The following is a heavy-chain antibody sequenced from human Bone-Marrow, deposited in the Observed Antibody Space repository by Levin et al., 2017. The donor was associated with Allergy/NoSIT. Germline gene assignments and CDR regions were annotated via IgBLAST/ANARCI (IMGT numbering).Heavy chain of an antibody. CDR1: EGTFGSST. CDR3: ARDSDSYASGSPY. Sequence: RASVKVSCKASEGTFGSSTITWVRQAPGQGLEWMGRIIPILNIANSAQKLQGRVTITADKSTNTAYLELTSLTFEDTAVYYCARDSDSYASGSPYWGQGTLVTVSS. CDR2: IIPILNIA. J-gene: IGHJ1*01. V-gene: IGHV1-69*04. D-gene: IGHD3-10*01.